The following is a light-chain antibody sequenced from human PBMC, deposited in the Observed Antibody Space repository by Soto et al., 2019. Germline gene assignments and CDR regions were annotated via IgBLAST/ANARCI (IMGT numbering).Light chain of an antibody. CDR2: DAS. Sequence: EIVLTQSPATLSLSPGERATLSCRASQIVSSYLAWYQQKPGQAPRLLIYDASNRATGIAARFSGSGSGTDFTLTISSLVPEDFAVYYCQQRSNWPITFGQGTRLEI. CDR1: QIVSSY. J-gene: IGKJ5*01. V-gene: IGKV3-11*01. CDR3: QQRSNWPIT.